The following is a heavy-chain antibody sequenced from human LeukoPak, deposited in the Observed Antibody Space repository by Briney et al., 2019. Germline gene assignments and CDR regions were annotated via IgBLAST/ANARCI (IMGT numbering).Heavy chain of an antibody. CDR1: GGSISSYY. D-gene: IGHD6-13*01. V-gene: IGHV4-59*01. J-gene: IGHJ4*02. CDR3: ARPVSSWYYFDY. CDR2: IYYSGST. Sequence: SETLSLTCTVSGGSISSYYWSWIRQPPGKGLEWIGYIYYSGSTNYNPSLKSRVTISVDTSKNQFSLKLSSVTAADTAVYYCARPVSSWYYFDYWGQGTLVTVSS.